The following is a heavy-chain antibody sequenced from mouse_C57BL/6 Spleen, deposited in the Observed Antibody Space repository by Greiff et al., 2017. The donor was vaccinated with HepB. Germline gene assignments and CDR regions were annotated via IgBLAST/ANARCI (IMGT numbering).Heavy chain of an antibody. V-gene: IGHV1-4*01. CDR1: GYTSTSYT. J-gene: IGHJ1*03. CDR2: INPSSGYT. Sequence: QVQLKESGAELARPGASVKMSCKASGYTSTSYTMHWVKQRPGQGLEWIGYINPSSGYTKYNQKFKDKATLTADKSSSTAYMQLSSLTSEDSAVYYCAREEDVPGHWYFDVWGTGTTVTVSS. CDR3: AREEDVPGHWYFDV.